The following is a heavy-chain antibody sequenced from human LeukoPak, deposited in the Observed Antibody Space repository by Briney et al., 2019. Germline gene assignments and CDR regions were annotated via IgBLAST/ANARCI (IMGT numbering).Heavy chain of an antibody. CDR2: IYHSGST. CDR3: ARGYYYYYMDV. CDR1: GYSISSGYY. J-gene: IGHJ6*03. Sequence: SETLSLTCTVSGYSISSGYYWGWIRQLPGKGLEWIGSIYHSGSTYYNPSLKSRVTISVDTSKNQFSLKLSSVTAADTAVYYCARGYYYYYMDVWGKGTTVTVSS. V-gene: IGHV4-38-2*02.